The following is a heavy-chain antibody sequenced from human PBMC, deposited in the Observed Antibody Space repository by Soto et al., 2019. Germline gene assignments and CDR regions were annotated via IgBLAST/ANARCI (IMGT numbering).Heavy chain of an antibody. D-gene: IGHD2-21*01. CDR2: IKSEGNGGTT. V-gene: IGHV3-15*07. J-gene: IGHJ4*02. CDR1: GFTFSSAW. CDR3: AYSPDTRGRDVDF. Sequence: EVQLVESGGGLVKPGGSLRLSCAASGFTFSSAWMKWVRQAPGKGLEWVGRIKSEGNGGTTDHAAAVKGRFTISRDDSKNMLFLRMDSLIPEYSPLYYCAYSPDTRGRDVDFWGQGTVVTVSS.